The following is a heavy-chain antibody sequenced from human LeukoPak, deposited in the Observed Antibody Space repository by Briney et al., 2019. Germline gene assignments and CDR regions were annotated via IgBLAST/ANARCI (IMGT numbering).Heavy chain of an antibody. CDR3: ARDLPPRGSSSWYNHGRGDAFDI. Sequence: PSETLSLTCAVYGGSFSGYYWSWIRQPAGKGLEWIGRIYTSGSTNYNPSLKSRVTISVDTSKNQFSLKLSSVTAADTAVYYCARDLPPRGSSSWYNHGRGDAFDIWGQGTMVTVSS. D-gene: IGHD6-13*01. J-gene: IGHJ3*02. CDR1: GGSFSGYY. V-gene: IGHV4-4*07. CDR2: IYTSGST.